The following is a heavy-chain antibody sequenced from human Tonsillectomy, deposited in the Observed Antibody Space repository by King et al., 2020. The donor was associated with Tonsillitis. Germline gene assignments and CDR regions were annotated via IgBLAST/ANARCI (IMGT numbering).Heavy chain of an antibody. V-gene: IGHV1-46*03. Sequence: QLVQSGAEVKKPGASVKVSCKASGYTFTSDYMHWVRQAPGQGLEWMGIINPTGTGGNTNYAQKFQGRVTMTWDTSTSTVYMDLTNLRSEDTAMYFCVRCRYSGTHWGPGTLVTVSS. D-gene: IGHD1-26*01. J-gene: IGHJ4*02. CDR3: VRCRYSGTH. CDR2: INPTGTGGNT. CDR1: GYTFTSDY.